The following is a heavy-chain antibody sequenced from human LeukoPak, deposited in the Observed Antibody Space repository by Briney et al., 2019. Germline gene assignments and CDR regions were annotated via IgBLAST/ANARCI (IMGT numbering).Heavy chain of an antibody. V-gene: IGHV4-34*01. CDR1: GGSFSGYY. CDR2: INHSGST. Sequence: PSETLSLTCAVYGGSFSGYYWSWIRQPPGKGMEWIGEINHSGSTNYNPSLKSRVTISVDTSKNQFSLKLSSGTAADTAVYYCAIGGVAARARRWFDPWGQGTLVTVSS. D-gene: IGHD6-6*01. CDR3: AIGGVAARARRWFDP. J-gene: IGHJ5*02.